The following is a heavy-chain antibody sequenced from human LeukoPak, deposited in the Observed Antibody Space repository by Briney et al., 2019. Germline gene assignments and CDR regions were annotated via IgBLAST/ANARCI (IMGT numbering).Heavy chain of an antibody. CDR1: GFTFSSYW. CDR3: ARAVAVRLDYYYMDV. V-gene: IGHV4-34*01. CDR2: INHSGST. D-gene: IGHD6-6*01. J-gene: IGHJ6*03. Sequence: PGGSLRLSCAASGFTFSSYWMSWVRQPPGKGLEWIGEINHSGSTNYNPSLKSRVTISVDTSKNLFSLKLSSVTAADTAVYYCARAVAVRLDYYYMDVWGKGTTVTVSS.